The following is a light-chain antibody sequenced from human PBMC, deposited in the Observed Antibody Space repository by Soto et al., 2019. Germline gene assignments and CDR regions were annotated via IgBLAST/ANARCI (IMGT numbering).Light chain of an antibody. CDR2: LNSDGSH. CDR1: SGHSSYA. Sequence: QSVLTQSPSASASLGASVKLTCTLSSGHSSYAIAWHQQQPEKGPRYLMKLNSDGSHSKGDGIPDLFSGSSSGAERYLTISSLQSEDEADYYCQTWGTGILVFGGGTKLTVL. CDR3: QTWGTGILV. V-gene: IGLV4-69*01. J-gene: IGLJ2*01.